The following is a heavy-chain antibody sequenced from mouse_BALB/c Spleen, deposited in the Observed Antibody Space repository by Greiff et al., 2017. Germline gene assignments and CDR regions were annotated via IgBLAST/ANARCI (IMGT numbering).Heavy chain of an antibody. CDR2: ISSGSSTI. J-gene: IGHJ4*01. CDR3: ARPTARGFYAMDY. CDR1: GFTFRSFG. D-gene: IGHD1-2*01. V-gene: IGHV5-17*02. Sequence: EVHLVESGGGLVQPGGSRKLSCAASGFTFRSFGMHWVRQAPEKGLEWVAYISSGSSTIYYADTVKGRFTISRDNPKNTLFLQMTSLRTEDTAMYNCARPTARGFYAMDYWGQGTSVTVSS.